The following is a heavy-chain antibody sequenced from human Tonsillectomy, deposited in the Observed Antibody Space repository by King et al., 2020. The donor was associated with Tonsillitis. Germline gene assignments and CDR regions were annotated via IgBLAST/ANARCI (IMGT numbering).Heavy chain of an antibody. Sequence: ESGGGVVRPGGSLRLSCAASGFTFDDYGMSWVRQAPGKGLEWGSGINCDGGSTGYANSVKGRVTISRDNAKNSLYLQINSLRAEDTALYYCARDSAPGGELWFDYWGQGTLVTVSS. CDR1: GFTFDDYG. CDR3: ARDSAPGGELWFDY. D-gene: IGHD3-16*01. J-gene: IGHJ4*02. CDR2: INCDGGST. V-gene: IGHV3-20*04.